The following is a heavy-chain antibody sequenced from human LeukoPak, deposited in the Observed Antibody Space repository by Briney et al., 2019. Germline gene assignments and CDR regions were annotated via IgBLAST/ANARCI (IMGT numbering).Heavy chain of an antibody. Sequence: PGRSLRLSCAASGFTFSICAMHWVRQAPGKGLEWVTTISYDGINKFNADSVKGRFTISRDNSKNTLYLQMNSLRAEDTAVYYCVRGVGLYDSIGYFDYWGQGSLVIVSS. V-gene: IGHV3-30*04. CDR3: VRGVGLYDSIGYFDY. D-gene: IGHD3-22*01. J-gene: IGHJ4*02. CDR1: GFTFSICA. CDR2: ISYDGINK.